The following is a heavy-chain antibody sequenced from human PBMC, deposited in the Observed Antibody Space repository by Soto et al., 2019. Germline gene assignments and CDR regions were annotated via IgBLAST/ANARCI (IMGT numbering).Heavy chain of an antibody. J-gene: IGHJ6*02. Sequence: ETLSLTCAVYGGSFSGYYWSWIRQPPGKGLEWIGEINHSGSTNYNPSLKSRVTISVDTSKNQFSLKLSSVTAADTAVYYCARGQWRGYYYYYGMDVWGQGTTVTVSS. CDR2: INHSGST. CDR3: ARGQWRGYYYYYGMDV. D-gene: IGHD6-19*01. V-gene: IGHV4-34*01. CDR1: GGSFSGYY.